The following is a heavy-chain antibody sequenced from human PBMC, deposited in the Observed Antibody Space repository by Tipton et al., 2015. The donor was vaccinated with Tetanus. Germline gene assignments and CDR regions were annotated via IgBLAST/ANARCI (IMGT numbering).Heavy chain of an antibody. V-gene: IGHV3-23*01. CDR3: ASFWPFADAFDV. Sequence: SLRLSCAASGFTFSSYGMSWVRQAPAKGLEWVSGISGSGDSTYYADSVKGRFTISRDNSKLYLQMNSLRAEDRAVYYCASFWPFADAFDVWGQGTMVIVSS. CDR1: GFTFSSYG. J-gene: IGHJ3*01. CDR2: ISGSGDST. D-gene: IGHD3-3*01.